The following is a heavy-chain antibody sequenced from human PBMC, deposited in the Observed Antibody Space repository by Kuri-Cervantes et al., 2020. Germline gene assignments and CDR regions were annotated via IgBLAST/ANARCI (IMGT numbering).Heavy chain of an antibody. CDR3: ARAGPHYGDNIGYFDY. V-gene: IGHV3-48*03. Sequence: GGSLRLSCAASGFTFSSYEMNWVRQAPGKGLEWVSYISSSGSTIYYADSVKGRFTISRDNAKNSLYLQMNSLRTGDTAVYYYARAGPHYGDNIGYFDYWGQGTLVTVSS. D-gene: IGHD4-17*01. CDR1: GFTFSSYE. CDR2: ISSSGSTI. J-gene: IGHJ4*02.